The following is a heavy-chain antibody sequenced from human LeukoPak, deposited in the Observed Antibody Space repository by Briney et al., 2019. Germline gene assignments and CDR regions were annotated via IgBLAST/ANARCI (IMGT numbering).Heavy chain of an antibody. V-gene: IGHV4-39*07. J-gene: IGHJ3*02. CDR2: IYYSGST. D-gene: IGHD3-9*01. CDR3: ARSLRYFDWSNSGLDAFDI. CDR1: GGSISSSSYY. Sequence: SETLSLTCTVSGGSISSSSYYWGWIRQPPGKGLEWIGSIYYSGSTYYNPSLKSRVTISVDTSKNQFSLKLSSVTAADTAVYYCARSLRYFDWSNSGLDAFDIWGQGTMVTVSS.